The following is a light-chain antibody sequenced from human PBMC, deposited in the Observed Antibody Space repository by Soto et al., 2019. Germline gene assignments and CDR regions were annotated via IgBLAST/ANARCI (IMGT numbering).Light chain of an antibody. Sequence: EILLTQSPATLSLSPGERATLSCISSQSVSSYLAWYQQKPGQAPRLLIYDASNRATGIPARFSGSGSGTDFTLTISSLEPEDFAVYYCQQRSNWPPWTFGQGTKVHI. V-gene: IGKV3-11*01. CDR1: QSVSSY. J-gene: IGKJ1*01. CDR2: DAS. CDR3: QQRSNWPPWT.